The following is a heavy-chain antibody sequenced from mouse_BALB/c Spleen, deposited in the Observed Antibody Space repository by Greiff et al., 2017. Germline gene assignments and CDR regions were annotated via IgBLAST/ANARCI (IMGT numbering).Heavy chain of an antibody. D-gene: IGHD1-1*01. CDR3: ARGDYYGSSYRYYAMDY. CDR2: ISSGGGT. CDR1: GFTFSSYA. V-gene: IGHV5-6-5*01. Sequence: EVKVVESGGGLVKPGGSLKLSCAASGFTFSSYAMSWVRQTPEKRLEWVASISSGGGTYYPDSVKGRFTISRDNARNILYLQMSSLRSEDTAMYYCARGDYYGSSYRYYAMDYWGQGTSVTVSS. J-gene: IGHJ4*01.